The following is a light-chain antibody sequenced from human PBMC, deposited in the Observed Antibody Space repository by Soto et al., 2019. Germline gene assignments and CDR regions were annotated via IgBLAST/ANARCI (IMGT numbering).Light chain of an antibody. CDR2: EDT. Sequence: QSALTQPASVSGSPGQSITISCTGTSSDVGNYDLVSWYQQHPGKAPRLMIYEDTKRPSGVTYRFSGSKSGNTASLAISGLQAEDEADYYCCSYAGSSTYVSGTGTKVTVL. J-gene: IGLJ1*01. CDR1: SSDVGNYDL. V-gene: IGLV2-23*01. CDR3: CSYAGSSTYV.